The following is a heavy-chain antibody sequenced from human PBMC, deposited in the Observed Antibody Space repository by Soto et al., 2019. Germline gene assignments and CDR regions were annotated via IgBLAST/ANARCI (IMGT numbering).Heavy chain of an antibody. Sequence: ASLKDSCKASGDIFSSYAIHWVRNAPGQRLEWKGWITAGNGNTKYSQKFQGRVTMTTDTSTSTAYMELRSFRFVDTAVYYCARDSGYYYDSSGYYGKGGNFDYWG. V-gene: IGHV1-3*01. CDR2: ITAGNGNT. J-gene: IGHJ4*01. D-gene: IGHD3-22*01. CDR1: GDIFSSYA. CDR3: ARDSGYYYDSSGYYGKGGNFDY.